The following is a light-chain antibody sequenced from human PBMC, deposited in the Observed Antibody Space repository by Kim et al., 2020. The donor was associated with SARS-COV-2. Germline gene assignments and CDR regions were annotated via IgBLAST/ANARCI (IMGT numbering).Light chain of an antibody. V-gene: IGLV3-21*04. CDR1: NIGSKH. CDR3: QAWDSSSDDVV. CDR2: YDS. Sequence: SYELTQPPSVSVAPGKTARITCGGNNIGSKHVHWYQQKPGQAPVLVIYYDSDRPSGIPERFSGSNSGNTATLTISGVEAGDEADYYCQAWDSSSDDVVFGGGTQLTVL. J-gene: IGLJ2*01.